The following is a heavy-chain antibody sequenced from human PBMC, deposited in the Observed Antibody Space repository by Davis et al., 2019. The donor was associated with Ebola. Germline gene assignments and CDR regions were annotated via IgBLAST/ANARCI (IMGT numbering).Heavy chain of an antibody. D-gene: IGHD3-10*01. J-gene: IGHJ6*02. Sequence: SETLSLTCAVSGDSISSSNWWSWVRQPPGKGLEWIGEISQSGSTNYNPSLTSRVTISVDTSKNQFSLKLSSVTAADTDVYYCARDSQPMYYYGSGNYYYGMDVWGQGTTVTVSS. CDR3: ARDSQPMYYYGSGNYYYGMDV. CDR2: ISQSGST. V-gene: IGHV4-4*02. CDR1: GDSISSSNW.